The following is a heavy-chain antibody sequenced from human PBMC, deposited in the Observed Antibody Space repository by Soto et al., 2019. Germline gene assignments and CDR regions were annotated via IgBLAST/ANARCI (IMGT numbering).Heavy chain of an antibody. Sequence: SETLSLTCAVYGGSFSGYYWSWIRQPPGKGLEWIGEINHSGSTNYNPSLKSRVTISIDTSKNQFSLRLSSVTAAYTAVYYCARLPYDFNYYYYMDVWGKGTTVTVSS. CDR3: ARLPYDFNYYYYMDV. CDR1: GGSFSGYY. J-gene: IGHJ6*03. V-gene: IGHV4-34*01. D-gene: IGHD3-3*01. CDR2: INHSGST.